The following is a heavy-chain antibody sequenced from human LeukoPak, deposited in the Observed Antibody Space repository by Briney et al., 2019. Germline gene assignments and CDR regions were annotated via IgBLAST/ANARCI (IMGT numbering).Heavy chain of an antibody. J-gene: IGHJ4*02. CDR3: ARDLGYYDSSGRGYYFDY. CDR2: ISAYNGNT. Sequence: GASVKVSCKASGYTFTSYGISWVRQAPGQGLEWMGWISAYNGNTNYAQKLQGRVTMTTDTSTSTAYMELRSLRSDDTAVYYCARDLGYYDSSGRGYYFDYWGQGTLVTVSS. V-gene: IGHV1-18*01. D-gene: IGHD3-22*01. CDR1: GYTFTSYG.